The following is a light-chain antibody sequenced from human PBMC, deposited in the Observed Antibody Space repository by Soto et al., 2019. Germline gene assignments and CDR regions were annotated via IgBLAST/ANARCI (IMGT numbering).Light chain of an antibody. J-gene: IGKJ5*01. CDR2: ASS. V-gene: IGKV1-39*01. Sequence: DNKMTQSPSSLSASIGDRVIITCRASQSVSSDLNWYQHKAVKPPKLLIFASSSLQSGVPSRFSGSGSGTHFTLTISNLQPEDFATYYCQHIYSIPIPFGQGTRLEIK. CDR1: QSVSSD. CDR3: QHIYSIPIP.